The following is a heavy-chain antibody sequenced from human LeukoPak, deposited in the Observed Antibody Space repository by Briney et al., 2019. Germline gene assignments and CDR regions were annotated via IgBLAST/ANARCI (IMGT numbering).Heavy chain of an antibody. CDR2: ISAYNGNT. D-gene: IGHD6-19*01. Sequence: ASVKVSCKASGYTFTSYGISWVRQAPGQGLEWMGWISAYNGNTSYAQKLQGRVTMTTDTSTSTAYMELRSLRSDDTAVYYCARDQMAVAGTREFDYWGQGTLVTVSS. CDR1: GYTFTSYG. V-gene: IGHV1-18*01. J-gene: IGHJ4*02. CDR3: ARDQMAVAGTREFDY.